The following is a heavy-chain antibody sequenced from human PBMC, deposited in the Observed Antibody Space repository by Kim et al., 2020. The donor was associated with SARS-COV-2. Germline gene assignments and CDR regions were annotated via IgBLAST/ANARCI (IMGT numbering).Heavy chain of an antibody. CDR2: IIPIFGTA. V-gene: IGHV1-69*13. D-gene: IGHD3-22*01. CDR3: ARGRTRYYDSSGYWPDAFDI. CDR1: GGTFSSYA. Sequence: SVKVSCKASGGTFSSYAISWVRQAPGQGLEWMGGIIPIFGTANYAQKFQGRVTITADESTSTAYMELSSLRSEDTDVYYCARGRTRYYDSSGYWPDAFDIWGQGTMVTVSS. J-gene: IGHJ3*02.